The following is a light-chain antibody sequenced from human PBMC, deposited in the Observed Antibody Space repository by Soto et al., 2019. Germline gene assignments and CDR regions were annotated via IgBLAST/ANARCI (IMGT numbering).Light chain of an antibody. CDR2: GAS. V-gene: IGKV3-15*01. J-gene: IGKJ2*01. Sequence: VMTQSPATLSVSPGERATLSCRASQSVSSNLAWYQQKPGQAPRLLISGASTRATGIPARLSGSGSGTEFTLTISSLQSEDFAVYYCQQYNSWPDTFGQGTKLEIK. CDR1: QSVSSN. CDR3: QQYNSWPDT.